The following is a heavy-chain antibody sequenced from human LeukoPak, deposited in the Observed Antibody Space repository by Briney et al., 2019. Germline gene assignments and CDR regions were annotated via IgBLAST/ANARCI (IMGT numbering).Heavy chain of an antibody. J-gene: IGHJ4*02. Sequence: SETLSLTCTVSGGSISSYYWSWIRQPPGKGLEWIGEINHSGSTNYNPSLKSRVTISVDTSKAQFSLKLSSVTAADTAVYYCARGFIYDYVWGSYRHPYDYWGQGTLVTVSS. CDR2: INHSGST. CDR3: ARGFIYDYVWGSYRHPYDY. V-gene: IGHV4-34*01. CDR1: GGSISSYY. D-gene: IGHD3-16*02.